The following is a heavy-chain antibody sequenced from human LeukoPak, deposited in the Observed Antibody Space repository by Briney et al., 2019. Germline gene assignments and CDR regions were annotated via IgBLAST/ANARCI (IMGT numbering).Heavy chain of an antibody. J-gene: IGHJ4*02. Sequence: ESGPALVKPTQTLTLTCTFSGFSLSTSGMCVSWIRQPPGKALEWLARIDWDDDKYYSTSLKTRLTISKDTSKNQVVLTMTNMGPVDTATYYCARIRDGGNSGYSDYWGQGTLVTVSS. CDR2: IDWDDDK. CDR1: GFSLSTSGMC. V-gene: IGHV2-70*11. CDR3: ARIRDGGNSGYSDY. D-gene: IGHD4-23*01.